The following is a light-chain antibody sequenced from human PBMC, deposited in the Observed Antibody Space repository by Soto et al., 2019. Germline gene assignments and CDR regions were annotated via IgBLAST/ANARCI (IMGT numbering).Light chain of an antibody. CDR1: QSVSSD. Sequence: EIVMTQSPATLSVSLGERATLSCRASQSVSSDLAWYQQKPGQAPRLLIYAASTRATGIPARFSGSGSGTEFTLTISSLQSEDFAVYYCQQYNDWPPSTFGPGTKVDIK. V-gene: IGKV3-15*01. CDR3: QQYNDWPPST. CDR2: AAS. J-gene: IGKJ3*01.